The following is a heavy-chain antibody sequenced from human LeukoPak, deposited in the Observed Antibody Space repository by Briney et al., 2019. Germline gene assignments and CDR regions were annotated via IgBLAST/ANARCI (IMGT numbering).Heavy chain of an antibody. D-gene: IGHD3-3*01. J-gene: IGHJ6*03. CDR3: ARDPNDDFWSGSLTYYYYYMDV. CDR2: ISGSGGST. V-gene: IGHV3-23*01. CDR1: GFTFSSYA. Sequence: GGSLRLSCAASGFTFSSYAMSWVRQAPGKGLEWVSAISGSGGSTYYADSVKGRFTISRDNSKNTLYLQMNSLRAEDTAVYYCARDPNDDFWSGSLTYYYYYMDVWGKGTTVTVSS.